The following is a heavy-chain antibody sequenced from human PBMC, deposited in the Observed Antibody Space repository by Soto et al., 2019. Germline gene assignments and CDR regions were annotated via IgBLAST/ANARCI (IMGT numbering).Heavy chain of an antibody. CDR1: GFTFSSYA. CDR2: ISYDGSNK. V-gene: IGHV3-30-3*01. J-gene: IGHJ4*02. Sequence: QMQLVESGGGVVQPGRSLRLSCAASGFTFSSYAMHWVRQAPGKGLEWVAVISYDGSNKYYADSVKGRFTISRDNSKNTLYLQMNSLRAEDTAVYYCARDPSVYDILTGYYNTRITYFDYWGQGTLVTVSS. CDR3: ARDPSVYDILTGYYNTRITYFDY. D-gene: IGHD3-9*01.